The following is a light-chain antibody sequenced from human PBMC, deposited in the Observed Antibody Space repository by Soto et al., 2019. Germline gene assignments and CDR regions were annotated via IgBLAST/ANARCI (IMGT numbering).Light chain of an antibody. CDR1: QSISNW. CDR3: PLPKCWPRP. J-gene: IGKJ1*01. Sequence: RRTHYTSTLSASVGDRVTITCRASQSISNWLAWYQQKPGKAPKFLIYEASSLESGVPSRFSGSGSGTDFTLTICSLEPEDCAVYCSPLPKCWPRPSAHGTKVDIK. CDR2: EAS. V-gene: IGKV1-5*03.